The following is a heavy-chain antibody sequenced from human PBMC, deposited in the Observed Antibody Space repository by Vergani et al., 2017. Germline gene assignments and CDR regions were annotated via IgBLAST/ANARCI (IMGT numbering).Heavy chain of an antibody. D-gene: IGHD3-22*01. J-gene: IGHJ4*02. CDR3: ARKKYYDSKDYYQVEPFDY. V-gene: IGHV3-21*06. Sequence: EVQLQESGGGLVKPGGSLRVSCAASGFRFSTYSINWVRQAPGKGLEWVSSISGRSNYIYYAASLKGRFTISRDNSKNSVYLQMNSLRAEETAIYYCARKKYYDSKDYYQVEPFDYWGQGTLVTVSS. CDR1: GFRFSTYS. CDR2: ISGRSNYI.